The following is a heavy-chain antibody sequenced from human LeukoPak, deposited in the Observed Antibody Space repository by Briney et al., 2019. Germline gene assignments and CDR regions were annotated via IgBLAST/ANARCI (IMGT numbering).Heavy chain of an antibody. Sequence: LSETLSLTRSVSGDTLLSGSHYWGWVRQSPGKGLEWIGSIYDGWSAYYNPSLKSRVSISVDTSKNQFSLKLTSATSADTAVYYCATQKWQRPAAFDIWGQGTRVAVSS. V-gene: IGHV4-39*01. CDR2: IYDGWSA. D-gene: IGHD5-24*01. J-gene: IGHJ3*02. CDR3: ATQKWQRPAAFDI. CDR1: GDTLLSGSHY.